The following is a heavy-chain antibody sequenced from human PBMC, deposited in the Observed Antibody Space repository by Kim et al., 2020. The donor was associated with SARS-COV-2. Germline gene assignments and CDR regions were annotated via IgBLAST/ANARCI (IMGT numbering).Heavy chain of an antibody. D-gene: IGHD3-10*01. Sequence: SETLSLTCAVYGGSFSGYYWSWIRQPPGKGLEWIGEINHSGSTNYNPSLKSRVTISVDTSKNQFSLKLSSVTAADTAVYYCARSRMVRGVINRGPYYFDYWGQGTLVTVSS. CDR3: ARSRMVRGVINRGPYYFDY. CDR1: GGSFSGYY. V-gene: IGHV4-34*01. CDR2: INHSGST. J-gene: IGHJ4*02.